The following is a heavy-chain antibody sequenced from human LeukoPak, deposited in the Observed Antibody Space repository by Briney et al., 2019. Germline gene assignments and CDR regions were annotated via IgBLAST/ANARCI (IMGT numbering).Heavy chain of an antibody. Sequence: GGSLRLSCTASGVTFSNYWMSWVRRAPGKGLEWVANIKEDGGEKNYVDSVRGRFTITRDNSRNSLYLQMNSLRGEDTAVYYCATERRGSSTYDGKEAFDFWGQGTLVSVSS. J-gene: IGHJ4*02. CDR1: GVTFSNYW. CDR2: IKEDGGEK. CDR3: ATERRGSSTYDGKEAFDF. D-gene: IGHD6-13*01. V-gene: IGHV3-7*01.